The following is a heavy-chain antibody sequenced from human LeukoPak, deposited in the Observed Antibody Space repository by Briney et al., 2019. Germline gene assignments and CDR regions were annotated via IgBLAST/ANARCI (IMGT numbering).Heavy chain of an antibody. V-gene: IGHV4-34*01. D-gene: IGHD3-9*01. J-gene: IGHJ5*02. CDR3: ARRGYYDILTGYVNNNWFDP. CDR1: GGSFSGYY. CDR2: INHSGST. Sequence: SETLSLTCAVYGGSFSGYYWSWIRQPPGKGLGWIGEINHSGSTNYNPSLKSRVTISVDTSKNQFSLKLSSVTAADTAVYYCARRGYYDILTGYVNNNWFDPWGQGTLVTVSS.